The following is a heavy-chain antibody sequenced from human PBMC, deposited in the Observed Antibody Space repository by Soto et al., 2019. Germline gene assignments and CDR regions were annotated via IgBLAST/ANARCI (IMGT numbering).Heavy chain of an antibody. V-gene: IGHV3-30*18. J-gene: IGHJ4*02. Sequence: QVQLVESGGGVVQPGRSLRLSCAASGFTFISYGMNWVRQAPGKGLEWVAVISYDGSNKYYADSVKGRFTISRDNSKNTLYLQMNSLRAEDTAVYYCAKDHYFDYWGQGTLVTVAS. CDR2: ISYDGSNK. CDR3: AKDHYFDY. CDR1: GFTFISYG.